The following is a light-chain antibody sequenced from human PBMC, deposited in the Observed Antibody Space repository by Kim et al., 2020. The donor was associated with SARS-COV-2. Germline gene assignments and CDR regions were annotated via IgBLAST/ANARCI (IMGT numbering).Light chain of an antibody. CDR1: QSVSSN. CDR2: GAS. V-gene: IGKV3-15*01. CDR3: QHYDTWPHS. Sequence: SVSPGERVTLSCGASQSVSSNLAWYQQTPGQAPRLLSYGASTRATGLPAKFSGSGSGTEFTLTISSVQSEDFAVYYCQHYDTWPHSFGQGTKLEI. J-gene: IGKJ2*03.